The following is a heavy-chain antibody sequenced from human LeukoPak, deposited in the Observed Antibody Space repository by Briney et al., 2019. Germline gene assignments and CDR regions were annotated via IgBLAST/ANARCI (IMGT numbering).Heavy chain of an antibody. D-gene: IGHD1-1*01. CDR3: ARDKGYRYYYYYGMDV. Sequence: PSETLSLTCSVSGGSINYGGYYWTWIRQDPGKGLEWIGCILHTGNTYYNPSLKSRLTISLDTSKNQFSLKLSSVTAADTAVYYCARDKGYRYYYYYGMDVWGQGTTVTVSS. CDR2: ILHTGNT. J-gene: IGHJ6*02. V-gene: IGHV4-31*03. CDR1: GGSINYGGYY.